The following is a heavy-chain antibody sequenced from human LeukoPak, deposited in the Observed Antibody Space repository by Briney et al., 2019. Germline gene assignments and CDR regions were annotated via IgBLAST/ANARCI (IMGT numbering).Heavy chain of an antibody. V-gene: IGHV4-4*08. Sequence: SETLSLTCSVSSGSISSHYWSWIRQPPGKRLEWIGRIYTSGSTNYNPSLKSRVTISVDTSKNQFSLKLSSVTAADTAVYYCAREGPFWSAIEFWGQGTLVTVSS. CDR2: IYTSGST. CDR1: SGSISSHY. J-gene: IGHJ4*02. D-gene: IGHD3-3*01. CDR3: AREGPFWSAIEF.